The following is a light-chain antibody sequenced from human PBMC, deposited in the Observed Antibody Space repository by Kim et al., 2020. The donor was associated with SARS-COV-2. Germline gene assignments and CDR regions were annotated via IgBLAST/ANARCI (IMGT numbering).Light chain of an antibody. CDR2: DVS. CDR3: SSYTSSSLYV. Sequence: GQSITISCTGTSSDVGGYNYVSWYQQQPGKAPKLMIYDVSNRPSGVSNRFSGSKSGNTASLTISGLQAEDEADYYCSSYTSSSLYVFGTGTKVTVL. V-gene: IGLV2-14*03. CDR1: SSDVGGYNY. J-gene: IGLJ1*01.